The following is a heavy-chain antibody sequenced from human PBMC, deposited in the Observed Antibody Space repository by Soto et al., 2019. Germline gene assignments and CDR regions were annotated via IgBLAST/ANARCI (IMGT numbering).Heavy chain of an antibody. V-gene: IGHV3-23*01. Sequence: GGSLRLSCAASGFMFSTYDLNWVRQAPGKGLECVSAISGSGSKTYYADSVKGRFTISRDNSKNTLYLQMNSLRAEDTAVYYCAKEGLLLRKKYWGQGTLVTVSS. CDR3: AKEGLLLRKKY. CDR2: ISGSGSKT. J-gene: IGHJ4*02. CDR1: GFMFSTYD. D-gene: IGHD3-22*01.